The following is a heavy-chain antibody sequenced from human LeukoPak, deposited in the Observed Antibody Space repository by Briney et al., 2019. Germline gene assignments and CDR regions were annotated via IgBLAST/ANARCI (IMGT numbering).Heavy chain of an antibody. CDR3: ARSLRTLGSSILKGNAFDI. V-gene: IGHV3-11*01. D-gene: IGHD6-13*01. CDR2: ISSSGSTI. CDR1: GFTFSDYY. J-gene: IGHJ3*02. Sequence: PGGSLGLSCAASGFTFSDYYMSWIRQAPGKGLEWVSYISSSGSTIYYADSVKGRFTISRDNSKNSLYLQMNSLRAEDTAVYYCARSLRTLGSSILKGNAFDIWGQGTMVTVSS.